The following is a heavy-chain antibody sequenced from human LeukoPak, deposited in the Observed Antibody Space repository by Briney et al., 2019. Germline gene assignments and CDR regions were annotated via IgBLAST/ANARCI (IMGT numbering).Heavy chain of an antibody. V-gene: IGHV4-39*01. CDR3: ARHIVVVPAAIGWFDP. D-gene: IGHD2-2*01. J-gene: IGHJ5*02. Sequence: SETLSLTCTVSGGSISSSSYYWGWIRQPPGKGLEWIGSIYYSGSTYYNPSLRSRVTISVDTSKNQFSLKLSSVTAADTAVYYCARHIVVVPAAIGWFDPWGQGTLVTVSS. CDR2: IYYSGST. CDR1: GGSISSSSYY.